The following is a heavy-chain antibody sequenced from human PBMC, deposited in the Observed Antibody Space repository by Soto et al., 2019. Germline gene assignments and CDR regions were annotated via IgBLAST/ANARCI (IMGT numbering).Heavy chain of an antibody. D-gene: IGHD3-9*01. V-gene: IGHV4-30-4*01. J-gene: IGHJ4*02. CDR1: GGSISSGDYY. CDR2: IYYSGST. CDR3: ARSKSVLRYFDWLLGPFDY. Sequence: PSETLSLTCTVSGGSISSGDYYWSWIRQPPGKGLEWIGYIYYSGSTYYNPSLKSRVTISVDTPKNQFSLKLSSVTAADTAVYYCARSKSVLRYFDWLLGPFDYWGQGTLVTVSS.